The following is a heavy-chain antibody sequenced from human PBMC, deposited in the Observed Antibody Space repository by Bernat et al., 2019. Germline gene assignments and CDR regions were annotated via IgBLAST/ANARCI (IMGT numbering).Heavy chain of an antibody. D-gene: IGHD6-19*01. V-gene: IGHV3-30*02. CDR3: AKDSWQWLVPPWTFDY. CDR1: GFTFRSYG. CDR2: IRYDGSNK. Sequence: QVQLVESGGGVVQPGGSLRLSCAASGFTFRSYGMHWVRQAPGKGLEWVAVIRYDGSNKYYADSVKGRIPIASDNSKNKLYLQMKSLRAEDRAVYYGAKDSWQWLVPPWTFDYWGEETQVTASS. J-gene: IGHJ4*02.